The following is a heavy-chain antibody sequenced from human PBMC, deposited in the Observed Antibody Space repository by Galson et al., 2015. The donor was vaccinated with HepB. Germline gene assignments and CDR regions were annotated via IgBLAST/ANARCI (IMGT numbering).Heavy chain of an antibody. D-gene: IGHD3-22*01. CDR2: IIPIFGTA. CDR1: GGTFSSYA. J-gene: IGHJ4*02. CDR3: ARDQDYYDSSGYYYVLFDY. V-gene: IGHV1-69*13. Sequence: SVKVSCKASGGTFSSYAISWVRQAPGQGLEWMGGIIPIFGTANYAQKFQGRVTITADESTSTAYMELSSLRSEDTAVYYCARDQDYYDSSGYYYVLFDYWGQGTLVTVSS.